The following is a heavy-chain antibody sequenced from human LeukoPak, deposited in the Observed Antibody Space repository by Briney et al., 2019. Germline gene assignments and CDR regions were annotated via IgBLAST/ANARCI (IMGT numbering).Heavy chain of an antibody. CDR3: ARDPVAAAGTDYYYYYMDV. CDR2: ISAYNGNT. Sequence: ASVKVSCKASGYTFTSYGISWVRQAPGQGLEWMGWISAYNGNTNYAQKLQGRVTMTTDTSTSTAYMELRSLRSDDTAVYYCARDPVAAAGTDYYYYYMDVWGKGTTVTVSS. J-gene: IGHJ6*03. CDR1: GYTFTSYG. D-gene: IGHD6-13*01. V-gene: IGHV1-18*01.